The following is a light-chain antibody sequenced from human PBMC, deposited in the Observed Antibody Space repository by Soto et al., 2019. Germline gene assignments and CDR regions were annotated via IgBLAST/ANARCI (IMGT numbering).Light chain of an antibody. Sequence: SVLPQPPSVSAAPGQKVTISCSGSSSNIGNNYVSWYQQLPGTAPKLLIYENNKRPSGIPDRFSGSKSGTSATLGITGLQTGDDADYYCGTWDSSLSVYAVVGGGTKVTVL. V-gene: IGLV1-51*02. CDR1: SSNIGNNY. CDR3: GTWDSSLSVYAV. CDR2: ENN. J-gene: IGLJ2*01.